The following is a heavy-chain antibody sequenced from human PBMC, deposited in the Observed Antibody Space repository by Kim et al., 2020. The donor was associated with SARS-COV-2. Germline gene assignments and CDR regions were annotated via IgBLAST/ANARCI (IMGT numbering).Heavy chain of an antibody. Sequence: GGSLRLSCAASGFTFSSYAMSWVRQAPGKGLEWVSAISGSGGSTYYADSVKGRFTISRDNSKNTLYLQMNSLRAEDTAVYYCAKALEDYGDSYYYYGMDVWGQGTTVTVSS. J-gene: IGHJ6*02. CDR3: AKALEDYGDSYYYYGMDV. D-gene: IGHD4-17*01. V-gene: IGHV3-23*01. CDR1: GFTFSSYA. CDR2: ISGSGGST.